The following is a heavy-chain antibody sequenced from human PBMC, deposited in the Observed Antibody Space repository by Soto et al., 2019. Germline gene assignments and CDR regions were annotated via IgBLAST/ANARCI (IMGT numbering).Heavy chain of an antibody. V-gene: IGHV1-18*01. CDR1: GYTFTSYG. CDR2: ISAYNGNT. D-gene: IGHD5-12*01. CDR3: ARVGANIVATVWFDP. Sequence: QVQLVQSGAEVKKPGASVKVSCKASGYTFTSYGISWVRQAPGQGLEWMGWISAYNGNTNYAQKLQGRVTITTDTATSTAYMELRSLRSDDTAVYYCARVGANIVATVWFDPWGQGTLVTVSS. J-gene: IGHJ5*02.